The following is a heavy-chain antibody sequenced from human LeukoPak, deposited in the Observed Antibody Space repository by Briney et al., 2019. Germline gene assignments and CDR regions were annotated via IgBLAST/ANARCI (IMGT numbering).Heavy chain of an antibody. D-gene: IGHD6-19*01. V-gene: IGHV3-30*04. CDR3: ARDFARWGSGWYF. CDR1: GFTFSSYA. CDR2: ISYDGSNK. Sequence: PGGSLRLSCAASGFTFSSYATHWVRQAPGKGLEWVAVISYDGSNKYYADSVKGRFTISRDNSKNTLYLQMNSLRAEDTAVYYCARDFARWGSGWYFGGQGTLVTVSS. J-gene: IGHJ4*02.